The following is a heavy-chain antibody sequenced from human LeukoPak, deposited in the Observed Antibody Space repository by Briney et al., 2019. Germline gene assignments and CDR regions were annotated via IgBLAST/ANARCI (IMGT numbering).Heavy chain of an antibody. CDR2: IYPGDSDT. Sequence: GESLKISCKGSGYSFTSYWIGWVRQMPGKGLEWMGIIYPGDSDTRYSPSFQGQVTISADKSISTAYLQWSSLKASDTAMYYCARSHIVVVTAKNYGMDVWGQGTTVTVSS. CDR1: GYSFTSYW. D-gene: IGHD2-21*02. CDR3: ARSHIVVVTAKNYGMDV. V-gene: IGHV5-51*01. J-gene: IGHJ6*02.